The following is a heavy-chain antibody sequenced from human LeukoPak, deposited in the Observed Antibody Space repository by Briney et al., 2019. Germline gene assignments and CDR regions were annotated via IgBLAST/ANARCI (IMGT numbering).Heavy chain of an antibody. D-gene: IGHD2-15*01. CDR1: GFTFDDYA. CDR2: ISWNSGSI. V-gene: IGHV3-9*01. Sequence: GGSLRLSCAASGFTFDDYAMHWVRQAPGKGLEWVSGISWNSGSIGYADSVKGRFTISRDNAKNSLYLQMNSLRAEDTALYYCAKDTDCSGGSCYSAFDYWGQGTLVTVSS. CDR3: AKDTDCSGGSCYSAFDY. J-gene: IGHJ4*02.